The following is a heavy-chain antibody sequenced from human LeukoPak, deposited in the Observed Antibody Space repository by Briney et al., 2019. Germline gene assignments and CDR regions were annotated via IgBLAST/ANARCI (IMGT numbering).Heavy chain of an antibody. V-gene: IGHV3-33*01. CDR1: GFTFSSYG. CDR3: ASPIYSSSWYSGMDV. Sequence: PGESLRLSCAASGFTFSSYGMHWVRQAPGKGLEWVAVIWYDGSNKYYADSVKGRFTISRDNSKNTLYLQMNSLRAEDTAVYYCASPIYSSSWYSGMDVWGKGTTVTVSS. J-gene: IGHJ6*04. CDR2: IWYDGSNK. D-gene: IGHD6-13*01.